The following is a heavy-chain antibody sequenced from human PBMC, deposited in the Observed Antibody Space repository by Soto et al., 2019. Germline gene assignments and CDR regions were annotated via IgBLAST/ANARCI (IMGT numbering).Heavy chain of an antibody. CDR1: GFTFSSYG. J-gene: IGHJ6*02. V-gene: IGHV3-30*18. CDR2: ISYDGSNK. Sequence: VQLVESGGGVVQPGRSLRLSCAASGFTFSSYGMHWVRQAPGKGLEWVAVISYDGSNKYYADSVKGRFTISRDNSKNTLYLQINSLRAEDTAVYYCAKYYYDSSGYPSGHNYYGMDVWGQGTTVTVSS. D-gene: IGHD3-22*01. CDR3: AKYYYDSSGYPSGHNYYGMDV.